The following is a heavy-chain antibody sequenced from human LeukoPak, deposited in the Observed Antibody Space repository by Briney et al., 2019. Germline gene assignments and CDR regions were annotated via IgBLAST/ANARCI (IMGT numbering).Heavy chain of an antibody. J-gene: IGHJ6*03. CDR3: AKAPITGYYYYYYMDV. CDR2: IWYDGSNK. Sequence: GGSLRLSCAASGFTFSSYGMHWVRQAPGKGLEWVAVIWYDGSNKYYADSVKGRFTISRDNSKNTLYLQMNSLRAEDTAVYYCAKAPITGYYYYYYMDVWGKGTTVTVSS. CDR1: GFTFSSYG. V-gene: IGHV3-30*02.